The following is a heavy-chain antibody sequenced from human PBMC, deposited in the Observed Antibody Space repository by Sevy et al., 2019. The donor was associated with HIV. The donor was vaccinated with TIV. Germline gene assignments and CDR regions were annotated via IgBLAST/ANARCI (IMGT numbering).Heavy chain of an antibody. V-gene: IGHV3-53*01. D-gene: IGHD3-16*01. CDR3: VRSLGGPLNQ. J-gene: IGHJ4*02. CDR1: GFDVNTGF. CDR2: IYKSGNT. Sequence: GGSLRLSCEVSGFDVNTGFMSWVRLAPGKGLEWVSVIYKSGNTYYVDSVRGRFTMSRDSARNTLYLQMSHLRVEDTATYYCVRSLGGPLNQWGQGTRVTVSS.